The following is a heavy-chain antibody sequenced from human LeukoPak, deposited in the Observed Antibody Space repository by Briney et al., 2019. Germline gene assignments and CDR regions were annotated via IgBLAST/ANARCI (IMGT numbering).Heavy chain of an antibody. CDR2: INSDGSIT. J-gene: IGHJ4*02. CDR3: ARGEVSYGDY. Sequence: QPGGSLRLSCAVSGFTFSDSWMHWVRQAPGKGLVWVSRINSDGSITAYADSVKGRFTISRDNAKNSLYLQMNSLRAEDTAVYYCARGEVSYGDYWGQGTLVTVSS. V-gene: IGHV3-74*01. CDR1: GFTFSDSW. D-gene: IGHD5-18*01.